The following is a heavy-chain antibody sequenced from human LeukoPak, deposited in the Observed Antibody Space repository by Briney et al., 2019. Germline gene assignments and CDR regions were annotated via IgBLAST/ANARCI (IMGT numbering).Heavy chain of an antibody. D-gene: IGHD3-16*01. J-gene: IGHJ4*02. Sequence: GGSLRLSCAASGFTFSRYSITWVRQAPGKGLEWVSSFTSMSRTIYYADSVKGRFTISRDNSKNTLYLQMNSLRAEDTAVYYCARDPDSPSKFGYWGQGTLVTVSS. CDR3: ARDPDSPSKFGY. V-gene: IGHV3-21*04. CDR2: FTSMSRTI. CDR1: GFTFSRYS.